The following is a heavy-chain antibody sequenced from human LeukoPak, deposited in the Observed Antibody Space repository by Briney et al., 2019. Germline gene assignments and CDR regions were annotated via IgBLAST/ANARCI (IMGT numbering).Heavy chain of an antibody. CDR2: GDYSGGT. CDR1: GLTVSSNY. CDR3: ARERGEEYSSGWYKTNFFDT. Sequence: PGGSLRLSCAASGLTVSSNYMTWVRQPPGKGLEWIASGDYSGGTYYNPSLESRVAISADMSKNQISLKLSSVTAADTALYYCARERGEEYSSGWYKTNFFDTWGQGTRVTVSS. D-gene: IGHD6-19*01. J-gene: IGHJ4*02. V-gene: IGHV4-39*07.